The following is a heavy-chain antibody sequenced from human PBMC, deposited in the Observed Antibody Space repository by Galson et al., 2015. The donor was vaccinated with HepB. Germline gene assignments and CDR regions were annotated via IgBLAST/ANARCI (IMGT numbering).Heavy chain of an antibody. CDR2: ISYDGSNK. V-gene: IGHV3-30-3*01. D-gene: IGHD3-22*01. CDR3: AREERAMIVVAHDAFDI. J-gene: IGHJ3*02. Sequence: SLRLSCAASGFTFSSYAMHWVRQAPGKGLEWVALISYDGSNKYYADSVQGRFTISRDSSNNTLYLQMNSLRPEDTAVYYCAREERAMIVVAHDAFDIWGQGTMVTVSS. CDR1: GFTFSSYA.